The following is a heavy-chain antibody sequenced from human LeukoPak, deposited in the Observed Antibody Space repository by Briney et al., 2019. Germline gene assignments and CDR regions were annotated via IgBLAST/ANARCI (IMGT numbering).Heavy chain of an antibody. CDR2: INHSGST. J-gene: IGHJ4*02. V-gene: IGHV4-34*01. CDR3: ARRGSSSSGLDY. CDR1: GGSFSGYY. Sequence: SETLSLTCAVYGGSFSGYYWSWIRQPPGKGLEWIGEINHSGSTNYNPSLKSRVTISVDTSKNQFSLKLSSVTAADTAVYYCARRGSSSSGLDYWGQGTLVTVPS. D-gene: IGHD6-6*01.